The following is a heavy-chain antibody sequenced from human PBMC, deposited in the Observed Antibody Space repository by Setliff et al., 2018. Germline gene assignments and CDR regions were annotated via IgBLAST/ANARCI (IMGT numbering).Heavy chain of an antibody. J-gene: IGHJ3*01. CDR1: GYTFTSYG. CDR3: VREYSGGGLM. CDR2: ISAYNGNT. D-gene: IGHD6-19*01. Sequence: GASVKVSCKASGYTFTSYGFSWVRQASGQGLEWMGWISAYNGNTNYGQKYQGRVTMTTDTSTNTVYMELRSLRSDDTAVYFCVREYSGGGLMWGQGTMVTVSS. V-gene: IGHV1-18*01.